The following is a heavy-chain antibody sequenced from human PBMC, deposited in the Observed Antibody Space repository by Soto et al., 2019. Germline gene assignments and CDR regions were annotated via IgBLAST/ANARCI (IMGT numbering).Heavy chain of an antibody. D-gene: IGHD1-20*01. V-gene: IGHV3-30*18. CDR2: ISYDGSDK. J-gene: IGHJ6*02. CDR3: AKVAAATTITRDYYFGMDV. Sequence: QVQLVESGGGVVQPGRSLRLSCAASGFTFRTYDIHWVRQAPGKRLEGVAVISYDGSDKYYADSVKRRFTISRDNSKDTLYLEMNSLRGEDTAVYYCAKVAAATTITRDYYFGMDVWGQGTTGTVSS. CDR1: GFTFRTYD.